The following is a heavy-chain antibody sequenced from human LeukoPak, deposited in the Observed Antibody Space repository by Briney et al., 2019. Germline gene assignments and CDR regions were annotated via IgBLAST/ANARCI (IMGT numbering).Heavy chain of an antibody. CDR1: GFTFSSYG. D-gene: IGHD2-2*01. CDR3: AKQGLVPATAGD. CDR2: IRFDGSEK. J-gene: IGHJ4*02. Sequence: GGSLRLSCAASGFTFSSYGMHWVRQAPGKGLEWLSFIRFDGSEKYYADSVKARFSISRDNSMNTLYLQMNSLRPEDTAVYYCAKQGLVPATAGDWGQGTLVTVSS. V-gene: IGHV3-30*02.